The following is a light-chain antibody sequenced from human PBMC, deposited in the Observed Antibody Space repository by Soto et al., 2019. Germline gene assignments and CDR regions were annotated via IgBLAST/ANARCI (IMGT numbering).Light chain of an antibody. Sequence: EIVLTQSPGTLSLSPGERATLSCRASQSVSSSYLAWYQRKPGQAPRLLIYGASSRATCIPDRFSGSGSGTDFTLSISRLEPEDFAVYYCQQYGSSPVTFGQGTKVEIK. CDR3: QQYGSSPVT. J-gene: IGKJ1*01. CDR2: GAS. V-gene: IGKV3-20*01. CDR1: QSVSSSY.